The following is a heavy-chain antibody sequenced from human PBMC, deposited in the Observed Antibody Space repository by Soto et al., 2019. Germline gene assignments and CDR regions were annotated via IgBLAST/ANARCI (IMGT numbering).Heavy chain of an antibody. D-gene: IGHD2-2*01. CDR3: ARVGFCSSTSCHSGGYNWFDP. J-gene: IGHJ5*02. CDR1: GYTFTSYD. V-gene: IGHV1-8*01. Sequence: ASVKVSCKASGYTFTSYDINWVRQATGQGLEWMGWMNPNSGNTGYAQKFQGRVTMTRNTSISTAYMELSSLRSEDTAVYYCARVGFCSSTSCHSGGYNWFDPWGQGTLVTVSS. CDR2: MNPNSGNT.